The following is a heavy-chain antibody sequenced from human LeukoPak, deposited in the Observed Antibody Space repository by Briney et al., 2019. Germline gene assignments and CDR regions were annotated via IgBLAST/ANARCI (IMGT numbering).Heavy chain of an antibody. V-gene: IGHV4-38-2*01. CDR1: GYSISSGYY. J-gene: IGHJ5*02. D-gene: IGHD3-10*01. CDR2: VHHSADT. CDR3: ARYGHWFDP. Sequence: PSKTLSLTCAVSGYSISSGYYWGWIWQSPGKGLEYIGSVHHSADTYYNPSLKSRVTMSIDTSKNQFSLKLNSVTAADTAVYYCARYGHWFDPWGQGTLVTVSS.